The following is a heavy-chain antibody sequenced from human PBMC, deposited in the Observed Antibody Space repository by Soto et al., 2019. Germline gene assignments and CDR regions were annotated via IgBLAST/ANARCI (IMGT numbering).Heavy chain of an antibody. CDR3: ARSGYSYGFSEGGYYYYYYGMDV. CDR2: INHSGST. D-gene: IGHD5-18*01. V-gene: IGHV4-34*01. Sequence: SETLSLTCAVYGGSFSGYYWSWIRQPPGKGLEWIGEINHSGSTNYNPSLKSRVTISVDTSKNQFSLKLSSVTAADTAVYYCARSGYSYGFSEGGYYYYYYGMDVWGQGTTVTVSS. CDR1: GGSFSGYY. J-gene: IGHJ6*02.